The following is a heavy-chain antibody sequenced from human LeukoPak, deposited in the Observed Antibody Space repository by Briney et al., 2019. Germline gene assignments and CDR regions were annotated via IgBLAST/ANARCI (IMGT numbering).Heavy chain of an antibody. CDR3: ARDRPPSGSYNHNWFDP. CDR2: ITPNSGGT. CDR1: GYTFTGYY. V-gene: IGHV1-2*02. J-gene: IGHJ5*02. Sequence: ASVKVSCKASGYTFTGYYMHWVRQAPGQGLEWMGWITPNSGGTNYAQKFQGRVTMTRDTSISTAYMELSRLRSDDTAVYYCARDRPPSGSYNHNWFDPWGQGTLVTVSS. D-gene: IGHD1-26*01.